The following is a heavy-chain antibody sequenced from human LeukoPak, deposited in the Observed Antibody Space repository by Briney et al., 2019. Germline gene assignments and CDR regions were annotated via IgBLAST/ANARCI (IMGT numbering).Heavy chain of an antibody. CDR2: IIPIFGTA. V-gene: IGHV1-69*13. CDR3: ARMTNWNYDY. J-gene: IGHJ4*02. D-gene: IGHD1-7*01. CDR1: GGTFSIYA. Sequence: ASVKVSCKASGGTFSIYAISWVRQAPGQGLEWMGGIIPIFGTANYAQKFQGRVTITADESTSTAYMELNSLRSEDTAVYYCARMTNWNYDYWGQGTLVTVSS.